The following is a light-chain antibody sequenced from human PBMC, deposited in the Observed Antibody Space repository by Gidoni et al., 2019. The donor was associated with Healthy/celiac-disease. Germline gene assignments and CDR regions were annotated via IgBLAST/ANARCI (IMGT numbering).Light chain of an antibody. CDR2: KAS. J-gene: IGKJ3*01. V-gene: IGKV1-5*03. Sequence: DIQMTQSPSTLSASVGDRVTITCRASQSISSWLAWYQQKPGKAPKLLIYKASSVESGVPSRFSGSGSGTEFTLTIRSLQPDDFATYYCQQYNSYLFTFGHGTKVDIK. CDR1: QSISSW. CDR3: QQYNSYLFT.